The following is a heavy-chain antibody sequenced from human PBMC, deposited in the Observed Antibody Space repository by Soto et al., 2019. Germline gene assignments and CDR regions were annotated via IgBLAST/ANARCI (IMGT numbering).Heavy chain of an antibody. Sequence: ASVKVSCKASGYTFTSYYMHWVRQAPGQGLEWMGIINPSGGSTSYAQKFQGRVTMTRDTSTSTVYMELSSLRSEDTVVYYCARGKGSGYDFWSGYYVFDYWGQGTLVTVSS. CDR1: GYTFTSYY. CDR2: INPSGGST. D-gene: IGHD3-3*01. J-gene: IGHJ4*02. CDR3: ARGKGSGYDFWSGYYVFDY. V-gene: IGHV1-46*01.